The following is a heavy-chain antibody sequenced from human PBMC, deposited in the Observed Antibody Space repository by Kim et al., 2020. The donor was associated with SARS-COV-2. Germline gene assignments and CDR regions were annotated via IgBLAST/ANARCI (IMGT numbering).Heavy chain of an antibody. V-gene: IGHV5-51*01. J-gene: IGHJ5*02. Sequence: YSPSFQGQVTISADKSISTAYLQWSSLKASDTAMYYCARQRSNYERWFDPWGQGTLVTVSS. CDR3: ARQRSNYERWFDP. D-gene: IGHD4-4*01.